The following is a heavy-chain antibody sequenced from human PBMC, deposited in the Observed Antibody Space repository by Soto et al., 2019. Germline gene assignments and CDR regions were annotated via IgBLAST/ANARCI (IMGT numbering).Heavy chain of an antibody. CDR2: IWTDSSRR. J-gene: IGHJ4*02. Sequence: GGSLRLSCAASGFNFADFVMHWVRQAPGKGLEYVSGIWTDSSRRAYAGSVKGRFTISRDNSKNTLYLQMNSLRAEDTSVYYCAKEGGLSGSYYISSSYYFDYWGQGTLVTVSS. D-gene: IGHD1-26*01. CDR3: AKEGGLSGSYYISSSYYFDY. V-gene: IGHV3-9*01. CDR1: GFNFADFV.